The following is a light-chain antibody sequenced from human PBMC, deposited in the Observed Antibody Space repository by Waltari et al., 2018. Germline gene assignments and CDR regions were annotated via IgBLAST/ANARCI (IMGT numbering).Light chain of an antibody. CDR1: SSNIGRHY. Sequence: SVLTQPPSASGAPGQRVTISCSGSSSNIGRHYVYWYQQLPGTAPKLLIYTDDHRCAGVPDRVSASKSGTSASLAISGLRSEDEAHYYCAAWDDSPSGHVVFGGGTKLTVL. V-gene: IGLV1-47*02. CDR3: AAWDDSPSGHVV. CDR2: TDD. J-gene: IGLJ2*01.